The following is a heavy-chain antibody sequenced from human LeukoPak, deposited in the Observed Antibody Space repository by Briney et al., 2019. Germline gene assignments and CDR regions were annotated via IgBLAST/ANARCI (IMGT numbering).Heavy chain of an antibody. Sequence: GGSLRLSCAASGFTFDDYAMHWVRQAPGRGLEWVSGISWNSGSIGYADSVKGRFTISRDNAKNSLYLQMNSLRAEDTALYYCAKDSTAMAQSTFDYWGQGTLVTVSS. J-gene: IGHJ4*02. CDR2: ISWNSGSI. D-gene: IGHD5-18*01. V-gene: IGHV3-9*01. CDR1: GFTFDDYA. CDR3: AKDSTAMAQSTFDY.